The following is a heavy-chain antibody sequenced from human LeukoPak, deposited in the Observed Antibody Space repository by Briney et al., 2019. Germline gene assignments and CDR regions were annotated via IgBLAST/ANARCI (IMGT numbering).Heavy chain of an antibody. J-gene: IGHJ3*02. CDR1: GFTFSTYG. Sequence: GGSLRLSCAASGFTFSTYGMHWVRQAPGKGLEWVSRINSDGSSTNYADSVKGRFTISRDNAKNTLYLQMNSLRAEDTAVYYCARDCGSDYNHDAFDIWGQGTMVTVSS. CDR2: INSDGSST. V-gene: IGHV3-74*01. CDR3: ARDCGSDYNHDAFDI. D-gene: IGHD3-10*01.